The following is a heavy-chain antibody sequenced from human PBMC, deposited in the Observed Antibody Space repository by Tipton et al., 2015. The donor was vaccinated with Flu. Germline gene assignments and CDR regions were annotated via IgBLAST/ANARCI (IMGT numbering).Heavy chain of an antibody. CDR1: GFTFSSYW. V-gene: IGHV3-7*01. CDR2: IKQDGSVK. CDR3: TRGNPPNSDTDY. Sequence: SLRLSCAASGFTFSSYWMSWVRQAPGKGLEWVANIKQDGSVKYYVDSVKGRFTISRDDSKNTVYLQMNSLRAEDTAVYYCTRGNPPNSDTDYWGQGTLVTVSS. J-gene: IGHJ4*02. D-gene: IGHD1-14*01.